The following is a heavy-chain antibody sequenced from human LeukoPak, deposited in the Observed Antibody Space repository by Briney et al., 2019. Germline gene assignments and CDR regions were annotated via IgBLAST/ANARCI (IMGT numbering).Heavy chain of an antibody. Sequence: GRSLRLSCAASGFTFSSYGMHWVRQAPGKGLEWVAVIWYDGSNKYYADSVKGRFTISRDNSKNTLYLQMNSLRAEDTAVYYCARDRSGLVVNSPFDYWGQGTLVTVSS. D-gene: IGHD3-22*01. CDR1: GFTFSSYG. CDR2: IWYDGSNK. V-gene: IGHV3-33*01. CDR3: ARDRSGLVVNSPFDY. J-gene: IGHJ4*02.